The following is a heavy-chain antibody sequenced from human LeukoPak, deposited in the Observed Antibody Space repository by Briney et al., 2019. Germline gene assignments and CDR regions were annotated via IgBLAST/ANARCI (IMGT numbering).Heavy chain of an antibody. Sequence: GGALRLSCAASGFTFSSYAMSWVRQAPGKVLEWVSAISGSGGSTYYADSVKGRVTISRDNSKNTLYLQMNSLRAEDTAVYYCAKGRRNWNHDAFDIWGQGTMVTVSS. D-gene: IGHD1-1*01. CDR3: AKGRRNWNHDAFDI. V-gene: IGHV3-23*01. J-gene: IGHJ3*02. CDR1: GFTFSSYA. CDR2: ISGSGGST.